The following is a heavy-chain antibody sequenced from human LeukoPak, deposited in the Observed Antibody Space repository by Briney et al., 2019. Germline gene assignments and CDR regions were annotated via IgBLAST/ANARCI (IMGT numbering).Heavy chain of an antibody. D-gene: IGHD3-22*01. V-gene: IGHV3-30*02. CDR1: GFTFSSYG. Sequence: GGSLRLSCAASGFTFSSYGMHWVRQAPGKGLEWVAFIRYDGSNKYYADSVKGRFTISRDNSKNTLYLQMNSLRAEDTAVYYCARVLHKRNYDSSTYYGYWGQGTLVTVSS. CDR2: IRYDGSNK. J-gene: IGHJ4*02. CDR3: ARVLHKRNYDSSTYYGY.